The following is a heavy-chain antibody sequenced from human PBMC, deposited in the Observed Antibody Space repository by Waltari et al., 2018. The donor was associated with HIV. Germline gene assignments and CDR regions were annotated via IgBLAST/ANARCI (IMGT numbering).Heavy chain of an antibody. CDR3: ASLYNYVWGSPPPFDY. J-gene: IGHJ4*02. CDR1: GFTFSSYW. V-gene: IGHV3-74*01. Sequence: EVQLVESGGALVQPGGSLRLSCAASGFTFSSYWRHWVRQAPGKGLVWVSRINSDGSSTNYADSVKGRFTISRDNAKNTVYLQMNSLRAEDTALYYCASLYNYVWGSPPPFDYWGQGTLVTVSS. D-gene: IGHD3-16*01. CDR2: INSDGSST.